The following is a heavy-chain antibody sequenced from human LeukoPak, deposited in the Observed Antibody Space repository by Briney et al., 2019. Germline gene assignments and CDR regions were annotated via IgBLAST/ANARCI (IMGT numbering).Heavy chain of an antibody. CDR3: AREGLGELTLDY. D-gene: IGHD3-16*01. Sequence: GASVKVSCKASGYTFTSYDINWVRQATGQGLEWMGWMNPNSGNTGYAQKFQGRVTMTRNTSISTAYMELSSLRSDDTAVYYCAREGLGELTLDYWGQGTLVTVSS. V-gene: IGHV1-8*01. J-gene: IGHJ4*02. CDR1: GYTFTSYD. CDR2: MNPNSGNT.